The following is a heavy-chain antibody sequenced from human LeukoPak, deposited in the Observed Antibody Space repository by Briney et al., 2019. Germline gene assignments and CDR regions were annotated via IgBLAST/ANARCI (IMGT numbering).Heavy chain of an antibody. Sequence: GGSLRLSCAASGFTFSSYSMNWVRQAPGKGLEWVSHITASGTAMFYADSVKGRFTISRDNAKNLLYLQMNSLRDEDTAVYYCASNGSYRFDYWGQGTLVTVSS. J-gene: IGHJ4*02. V-gene: IGHV3-48*02. CDR2: ITASGTAM. CDR3: ASNGSYRFDY. D-gene: IGHD1-26*01. CDR1: GFTFSSYS.